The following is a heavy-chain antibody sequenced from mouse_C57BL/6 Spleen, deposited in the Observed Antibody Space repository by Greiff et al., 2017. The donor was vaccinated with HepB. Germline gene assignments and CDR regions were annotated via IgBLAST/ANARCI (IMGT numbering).Heavy chain of an antibody. CDR1: GYSFTGYY. CDR2: INPSTGGT. Sequence: EVQGVESGPELVKPGASVKISCKASGYSFTGYYMNWVKQSPEKSLEWIGEINPSTGGTTYNQKFKAKATLTVDKSSSTAYMQLKSLTSEDSAVYYCARNDERSWGNYFDYWGQGTTLTVSS. J-gene: IGHJ2*01. V-gene: IGHV1-42*01. CDR3: ARNDERSWGNYFDY. D-gene: IGHD2-12*01.